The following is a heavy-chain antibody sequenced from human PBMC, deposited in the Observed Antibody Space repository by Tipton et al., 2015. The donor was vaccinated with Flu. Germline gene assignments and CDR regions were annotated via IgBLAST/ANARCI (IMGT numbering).Heavy chain of an antibody. Sequence: TLSLTCTVSGGSISSSSYYWGWIRQPPGKGREWIGTIYYSGSTYYNPSLKSRVTMSVDTSKNQFSLKLSSVTAADTAVYYCACRGSCYHWGQGTLVTVSS. CDR3: ACRGSCYH. V-gene: IGHV4-39*07. J-gene: IGHJ4*02. CDR2: IYYSGST. D-gene: IGHD1-26*01. CDR1: GGSISSSSYY.